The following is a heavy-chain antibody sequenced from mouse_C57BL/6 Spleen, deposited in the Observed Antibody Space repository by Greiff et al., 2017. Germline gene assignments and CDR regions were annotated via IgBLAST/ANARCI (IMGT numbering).Heavy chain of an antibody. CDR3: ARPGGSSYDAMDY. D-gene: IGHD1-1*01. V-gene: IGHV5-17*01. J-gene: IGHJ4*01. Sequence: EVHLVESGGGLVKPGGSLKLSCAASGFTFSDYGMHWVRQAPEKGLEWVAYISSGSSTIYYADTVKGRFTISRDNAKNTLFLQMTSLRSEDTAMYYCARPGGSSYDAMDYWGQGTSVTVSS. CDR2: ISSGSSTI. CDR1: GFTFSDYG.